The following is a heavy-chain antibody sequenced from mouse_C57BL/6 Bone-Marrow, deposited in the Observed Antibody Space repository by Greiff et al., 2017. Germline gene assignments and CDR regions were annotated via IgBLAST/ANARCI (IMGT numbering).Heavy chain of an antibody. Sequence: QVQLQQPGAELVMPGASVKLSCKASGYTFTSSWMHWVKQRPGQGLEWIGEIDPSDSYTNYNQKFKGKSTLTVDKSSSTAYMQLSSLTSEDSAVYYCARVDTTVVDRYYFDYWGQGTTLTVSS. CDR2: IDPSDSYT. D-gene: IGHD1-1*01. CDR3: ARVDTTVVDRYYFDY. CDR1: GYTFTSSW. J-gene: IGHJ2*01. V-gene: IGHV1-69*01.